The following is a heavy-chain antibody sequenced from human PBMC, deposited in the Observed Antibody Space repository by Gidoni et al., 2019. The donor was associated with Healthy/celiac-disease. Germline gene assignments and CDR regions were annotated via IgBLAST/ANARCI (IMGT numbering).Heavy chain of an antibody. D-gene: IGHD3-22*01. J-gene: IGHJ3*02. Sequence: QVQLVESGGGVVPPGSSLRLSCAASGFPFSSYGMHLVRQAPGKGLEWVAVISYDGSNKYYADSVKGRFTISRDNSKNTLYLQMNSRRAEDTAVYYCAIPNPEREYYYDSSGYPDAFDIWGQGTMVTVSS. V-gene: IGHV3-30*03. CDR2: ISYDGSNK. CDR3: AIPNPEREYYYDSSGYPDAFDI. CDR1: GFPFSSYG.